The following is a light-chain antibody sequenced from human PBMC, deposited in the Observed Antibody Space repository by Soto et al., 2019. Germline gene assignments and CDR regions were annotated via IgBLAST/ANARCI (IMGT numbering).Light chain of an antibody. V-gene: IGLV2-14*01. CDR1: SSDVGGYNY. J-gene: IGLJ2*01. Sequence: QSALPQPASMSGSPGQSITISCTGTSSDVGGYNYVSWYQQHPGKAPKLIIYDVSNRPSGVSNRFSGSKSGNTASLTISGLQAEDEADYYCSSYTSSSTYVVFGGGTKLTVL. CDR3: SSYTSSSTYVV. CDR2: DVS.